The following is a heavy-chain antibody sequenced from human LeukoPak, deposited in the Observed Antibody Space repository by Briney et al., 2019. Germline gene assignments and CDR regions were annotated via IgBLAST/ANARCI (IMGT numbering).Heavy chain of an antibody. Sequence: GGSLRLSCAASGFTFSSYAMSWVRQAPGKGLEWVSAISGSGGSTYYADSVKGRFTISRDNSKNTLYLQMNSLRAEDTAVYYCARVPRITMVRGVFDYWGQGTLVTVSS. CDR2: ISGSGGST. CDR3: ARVPRITMVRGVFDY. V-gene: IGHV3-23*01. J-gene: IGHJ4*02. CDR1: GFTFSSYA. D-gene: IGHD3-10*01.